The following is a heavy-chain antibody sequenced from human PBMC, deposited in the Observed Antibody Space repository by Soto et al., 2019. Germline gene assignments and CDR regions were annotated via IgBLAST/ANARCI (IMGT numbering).Heavy chain of an antibody. CDR1: GGSFSGYY. CDR2: INHSGST. V-gene: IGHV4-34*01. J-gene: IGHJ4*02. Sequence: TLSLTCAVYGGSFSGYYWSWIRQPPGKGLEWIGEINHSGSTNYNPSLKSRVTISVDTSKNQFSLKLSSVTAADTAVYYCAREDDSSGYQDYWGQGTLVTVSS. CDR3: AREDDSSGYQDY. D-gene: IGHD3-22*01.